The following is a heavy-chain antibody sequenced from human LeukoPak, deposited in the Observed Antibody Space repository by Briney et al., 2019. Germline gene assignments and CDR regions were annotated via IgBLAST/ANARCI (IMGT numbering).Heavy chain of an antibody. J-gene: IGHJ1*01. CDR1: GYTFTSYG. D-gene: IGHD2-2*02. CDR3: ARAQYCSSTSCYTSEYFQH. CDR2: ISAYNGNT. Sequence: ASVKVSCKASGYTFTSYGISWVRQAPGQGLEWMGWISAYNGNTNYAQKLQSRVTMTTDTSTSTAYMELRSLRSDDTAVYYCARAQYCSSTSCYTSEYFQHWGQGTLVTVSS. V-gene: IGHV1-18*01.